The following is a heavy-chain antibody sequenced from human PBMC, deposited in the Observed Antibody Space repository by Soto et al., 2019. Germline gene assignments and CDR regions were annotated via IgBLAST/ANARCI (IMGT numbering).Heavy chain of an antibody. CDR2: IYYSGST. V-gene: IGHV4-31*03. Sequence: QVQLQESGPGLVKPSQTLSLTCTVSGGSISSGGYYWSWIRQHPGKGLEWIGYIYYSGSTYYNPSLKRRVTISVDTSKNQFSLKLSSVTAADTAVYYCARTSYGSGSFWFDPWGQGTLVTVSS. CDR1: GGSISSGGYY. CDR3: ARTSYGSGSFWFDP. J-gene: IGHJ5*02. D-gene: IGHD3-10*01.